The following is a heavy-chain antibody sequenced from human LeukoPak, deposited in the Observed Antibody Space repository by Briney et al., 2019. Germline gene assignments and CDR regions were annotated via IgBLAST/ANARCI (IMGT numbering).Heavy chain of an antibody. CDR2: IYYSGST. CDR3: ARVKYYYDSSGYLALYGMDV. V-gene: IGHV4-59*01. D-gene: IGHD3-22*01. CDR1: GGSISSYY. Sequence: SETLSLTCTVSGGSISSYYWSWIRQPPGKGLEWIGYIYYSGSTNYSPSLKSRVTISVDTSKNQFSLKLSSVTAADTAVYYCARVKYYYDSSGYLALYGMDVWGQGTTVTVSS. J-gene: IGHJ6*02.